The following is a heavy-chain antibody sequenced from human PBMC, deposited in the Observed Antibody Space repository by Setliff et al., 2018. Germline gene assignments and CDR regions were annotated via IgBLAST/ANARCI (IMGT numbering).Heavy chain of an antibody. CDR1: GGTFSSYG. D-gene: IGHD5-18*01. V-gene: IGHV1-69*05. CDR3: AREGVDTRSSTDYRYYMDL. Sequence: SVKVSCKASGGTFSSYGISWVRQAPGQGLEWMGGTIPMFGTTNYAQEFQGRVTIITDESTSTAYMELSSLRFEDTAVYYCAREGVDTRSSTDYRYYMDLWGKGTTVTVSS. J-gene: IGHJ6*03. CDR2: TIPMFGTT.